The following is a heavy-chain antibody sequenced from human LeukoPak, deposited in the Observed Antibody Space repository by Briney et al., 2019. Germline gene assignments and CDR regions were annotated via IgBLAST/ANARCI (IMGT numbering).Heavy chain of an antibody. V-gene: IGHV1-8*01. CDR2: MNPNSGNT. CDR1: GYTFTGYD. Sequence: ASVKVSCKASGYTFTGYDINWVRQATGQGLEWMGWMNPNSGNTGYAQKFQGRVTMTRNTSISTAYMELSSLRSEDTAVYYCARDIVVVPAPYYYYGMDVWGQGTTVTVSS. J-gene: IGHJ6*02. D-gene: IGHD2-2*01. CDR3: ARDIVVVPAPYYYYGMDV.